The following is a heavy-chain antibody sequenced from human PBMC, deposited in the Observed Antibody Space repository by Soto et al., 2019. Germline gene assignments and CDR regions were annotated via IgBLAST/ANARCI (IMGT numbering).Heavy chain of an antibody. CDR1: GYTFNSYD. CDR3: ERRWGTYFDF. J-gene: IGHJ4*02. CDR2: INTYNGNT. D-gene: IGHD7-27*01. V-gene: IGHV1-18*01. Sequence: ASVKVSCKASGYTFNSYDFSWVRQAPGQRLEWLGWINTYNGNTKYEQKFQGRVTMTTDTSTSTVYMELDSLRSDYTSVYYCERRWGTYFDFWGQGTLVTVSS.